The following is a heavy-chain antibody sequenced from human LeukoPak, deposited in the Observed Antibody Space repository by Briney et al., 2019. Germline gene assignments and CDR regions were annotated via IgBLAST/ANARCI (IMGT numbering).Heavy chain of an antibody. D-gene: IGHD4-17*01. CDR2: IYTSGST. CDR1: GCSIRSYY. J-gene: IGHJ4*02. Sequence: PSETLSLTCTVSGCSIRSYYWSWIRQPAGKGLEWIGRIYTSGSTNYNPSLKSRVTMSVDTSKNQFSLKLSSVTAADTAVYYCAREATVIEFDYWGQGTLVTVSS. CDR3: AREATVIEFDY. V-gene: IGHV4-4*07.